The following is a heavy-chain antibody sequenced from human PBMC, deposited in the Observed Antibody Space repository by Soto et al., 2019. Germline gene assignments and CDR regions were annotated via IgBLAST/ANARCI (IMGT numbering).Heavy chain of an antibody. Sequence: PGGSLRLSCAASGFTFDDYGMSWVRQAPGKGLEWVSGINWNGGSTGYADSVKGRFTISRDNAKNSLYLQMNSLRAEDTALYYCARLYSSGWYGPGRYWGQGALVTLSS. CDR1: GFTFDDYG. J-gene: IGHJ4*02. V-gene: IGHV3-20*04. CDR2: INWNGGST. CDR3: ARLYSSGWYGPGRY. D-gene: IGHD6-19*01.